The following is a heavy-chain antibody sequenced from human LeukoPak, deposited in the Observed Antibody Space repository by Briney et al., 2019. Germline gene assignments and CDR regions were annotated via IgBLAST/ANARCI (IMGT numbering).Heavy chain of an antibody. CDR1: GFAFSSYG. Sequence: TGGSLRLSCAASGFAFSSYGMHWVRQAPGEGLEWVAFIRYDESKTFYGDSVKGRFTISRDNSKNTVHLQMNSLRPEDAALYFCVKSVILSSYQGTYYMDVWGKGTTVTVSS. CDR3: VKSVILSSYQGTYYMDV. CDR2: IRYDESKT. V-gene: IGHV3-30*02. D-gene: IGHD3-16*02. J-gene: IGHJ6*03.